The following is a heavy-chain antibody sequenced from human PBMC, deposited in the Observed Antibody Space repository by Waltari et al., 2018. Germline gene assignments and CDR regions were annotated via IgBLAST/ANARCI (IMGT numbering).Heavy chain of an antibody. CDR3: ARQAARNFDY. CDR1: GYNFIGYY. J-gene: IGHJ4*02. CDR2: INPNTGGT. V-gene: IGHV1-2*02. Sequence: QVQLVQSGAEVKKPGASVNVSCKASGYNFIGYYIHWVRQAPGQGLEWMGWINPNTGGTKYAQKYQGRVTLTRDTSISTAYMELSSLGSDDMAVFYCARQAARNFDYWGQRTLVTVSS.